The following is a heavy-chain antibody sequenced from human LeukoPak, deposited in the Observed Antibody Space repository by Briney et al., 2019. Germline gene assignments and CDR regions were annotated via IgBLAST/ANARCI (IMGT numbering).Heavy chain of an antibody. Sequence: SETLSLTCAVSGYSISGGYYWAWIRQPPGKGLEWIGEINHSGSTNYNPSLKSRVTISVDTSKNQFSLKLSSVTAADTAVYYCARGTTYYYGSGSYYNDYWGQGTLVTVSS. D-gene: IGHD3-10*01. CDR3: ARGTTYYYGSGSYYNDY. V-gene: IGHV4-38-2*01. J-gene: IGHJ4*02. CDR1: GYSISGGYY. CDR2: INHSGST.